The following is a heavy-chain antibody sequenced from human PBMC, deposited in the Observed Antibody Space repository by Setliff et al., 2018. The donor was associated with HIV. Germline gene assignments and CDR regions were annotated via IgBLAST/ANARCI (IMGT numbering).Heavy chain of an antibody. V-gene: IGHV3-23*01. D-gene: IGHD6-19*01. CDR2: ISASGNSP. Sequence: GGSLRLSCAASGFTFISYAMSWVRQAPGKGLEWVSTISASGNSPYYVDSVKGRFTISRDNSKNTLYLQMNSLRTEDTAVYYCAREGQWLDGFDYWGQGTLVTVSS. CDR1: GFTFISYA. CDR3: AREGQWLDGFDY. J-gene: IGHJ4*02.